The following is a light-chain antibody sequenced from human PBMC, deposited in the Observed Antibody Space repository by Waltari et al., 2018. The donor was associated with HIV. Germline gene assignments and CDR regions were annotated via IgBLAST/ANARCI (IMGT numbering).Light chain of an antibody. J-gene: IGKJ1*01. Sequence: DIQMTQSPSSLSASVGDRVTITCQASQDISNYLNWYQQKPGQAPKLLIYDASNLETGVPSRFSGSGSGTDFTFTISSLQPEDIATYYCQQYDNVPRTFGQGTKVEIK. CDR3: QQYDNVPRT. CDR2: DAS. V-gene: IGKV1-33*01. CDR1: QDISNY.